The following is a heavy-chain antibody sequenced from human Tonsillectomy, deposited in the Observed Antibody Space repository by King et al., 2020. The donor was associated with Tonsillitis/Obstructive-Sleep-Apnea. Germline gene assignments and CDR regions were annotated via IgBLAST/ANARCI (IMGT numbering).Heavy chain of an antibody. V-gene: IGHV3-23*04. J-gene: IGHJ4*02. CDR3: AKGTYDTSGPFDY. D-gene: IGHD3-22*01. CDR1: GFTFCSYA. CDR2: VIRRGGRT. Sequence: VQLVESGGGLIQPGGALRLSCAASGFTFCSYALSWVRQAPGKGLEGVSAVIRRGGRTFYTDSVKGRFTISRDNSKNTLYLQMNSLRAEDTAVYYCAKGTYDTSGPFDYWGQGTLVTVSS.